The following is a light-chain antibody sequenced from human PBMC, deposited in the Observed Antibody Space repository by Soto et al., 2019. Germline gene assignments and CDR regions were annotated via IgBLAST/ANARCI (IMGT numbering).Light chain of an antibody. J-gene: IGKJ1*01. CDR1: QSVSSSY. CDR3: QQYGSSPHT. Sequence: EIVLTQSPGTLSLSPGERATLSCRSSQSVSSSYLAWYQQKPGQAPRLLIYGASSRATGIPDRFSGSGSGTDFTLTISRLEPEDFAVYYCQQYGSSPHTFGQGTNVEIK. V-gene: IGKV3-20*01. CDR2: GAS.